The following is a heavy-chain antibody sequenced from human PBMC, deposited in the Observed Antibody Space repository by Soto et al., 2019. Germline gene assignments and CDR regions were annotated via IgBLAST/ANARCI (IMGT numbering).Heavy chain of an antibody. CDR2: INSDGSST. CDR1: GFTFSSYW. D-gene: IGHD2-2*01. J-gene: IGHJ6*02. CDR3: ARVLNQVPAAPYGMDV. Sequence: GGSLRLSCAASGFTFSSYWMHWVRQAPGKGLVWVSRINSDGSSTSYADSVKGRFTISRDNAKNTLYLQMNSLRAEDTAVYYCARVLNQVPAAPYGMDVWGQGTTVTVSS. V-gene: IGHV3-74*01.